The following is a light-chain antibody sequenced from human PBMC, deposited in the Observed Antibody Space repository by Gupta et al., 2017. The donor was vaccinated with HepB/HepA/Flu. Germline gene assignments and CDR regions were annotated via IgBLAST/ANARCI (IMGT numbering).Light chain of an antibody. CDR2: WAS. CDR3: QQEHYTPFT. V-gene: IGKV4-1*01. CDR1: PNVLYTPNNRDY. J-gene: IGKJ3*01. Sequence: DVVMTQSPDSLAVSLGERATIDCKSSPNVLYTPNNRDYLDWYQQKPGQPPRLLISWASTREYGVPDCCSGRGSRTDFTLTISSRQAEDVAIYYCQQEHYTPFTFGHGTKVEIK.